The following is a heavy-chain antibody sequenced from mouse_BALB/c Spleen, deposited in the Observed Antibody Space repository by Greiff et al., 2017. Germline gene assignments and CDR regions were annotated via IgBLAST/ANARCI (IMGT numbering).Heavy chain of an antibody. CDR2: INPSNGGT. J-gene: IGHJ4*01. V-gene: IGHV1S81*02. D-gene: IGHD2-1*01. Sequence: QVQLKQPGAELVKPGASVKLSCKASGYTFTSYYMYWVKQRPGQGLEWIGGINPSNGGTNFNEKFKSKATLTVDKSSSTAYMQLSRLTSEDSAVYYCTRGGSTYAMDYWGQGTSVTVAS. CDR3: TRGGSTYAMDY. CDR1: GYTFTSYY.